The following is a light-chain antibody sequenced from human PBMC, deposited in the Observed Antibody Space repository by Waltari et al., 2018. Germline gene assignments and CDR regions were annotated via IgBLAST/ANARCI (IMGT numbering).Light chain of an antibody. CDR2: GAS. J-gene: IGKJ3*01. V-gene: IGKV3-20*01. Sequence: PAERDTLACRPSQSVRATYLAWYQQKPGQAPRLLIYGASNRATGIPDRFSGSGSGTNFNLTISRLEPEDFAVYYCQQYGNSPLTFGPGTEVDIE. CDR1: QSVRATY. CDR3: QQYGNSPLT.